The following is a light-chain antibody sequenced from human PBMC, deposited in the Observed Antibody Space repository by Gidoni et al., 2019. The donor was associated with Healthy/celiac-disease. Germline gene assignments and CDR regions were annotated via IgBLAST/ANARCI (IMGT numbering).Light chain of an antibody. Sequence: DIVMTQSPDSLAVSLGERATINNKNYLAWYQQKPGQPPKLLIYWASTRESGVPDRFSGSGSGTDFTLTISSLQAEDVAVYYCQQYYSTPYTFGQGTKLESK. CDR1: NKNY. CDR3: QQYYSTPYT. CDR2: WAS. V-gene: IGKV4-1*01. J-gene: IGKJ2*01.